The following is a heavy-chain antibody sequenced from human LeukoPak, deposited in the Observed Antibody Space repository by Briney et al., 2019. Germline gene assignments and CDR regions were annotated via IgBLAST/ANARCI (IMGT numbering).Heavy chain of an antibody. CDR1: GFTFSNYV. J-gene: IGHJ4*02. D-gene: IGHD3-10*01. V-gene: IGHV3-30-3*01. CDR3: AREGYYGSGSPPSLYFDY. Sequence: PGGSLRLSCAASGFTFSNYVIHWVRQAPGKGLEWVAVTSSDLNVKLYADSVKGRFTISRDNPRSTLYLQMNSLRPEDTAIYYCAREGYYGSGSPPSLYFDYWGQGTLVTVSS. CDR2: TSSDLNVK.